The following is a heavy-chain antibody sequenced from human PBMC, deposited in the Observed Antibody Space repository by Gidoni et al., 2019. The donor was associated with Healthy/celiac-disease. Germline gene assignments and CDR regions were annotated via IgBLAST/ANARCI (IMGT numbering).Heavy chain of an antibody. D-gene: IGHD3-3*01. Sequence: EVQLLESGGGLVQPGGSLRLSCAASGFTFSSYAMIWFRQAPGKGLEWVSAISGSGGSTYYADSVKGRFTISRDNSKNTLYLQMNSLRAEDTAVYYCAKDRKLDFWSGYYTGIGYFQHWGQGTLVTVSS. V-gene: IGHV3-23*01. CDR3: AKDRKLDFWSGYYTGIGYFQH. J-gene: IGHJ1*01. CDR2: ISGSGGST. CDR1: GFTFSSYA.